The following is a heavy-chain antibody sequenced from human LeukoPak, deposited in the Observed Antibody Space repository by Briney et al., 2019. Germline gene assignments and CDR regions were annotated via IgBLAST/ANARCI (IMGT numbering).Heavy chain of an antibody. J-gene: IGHJ4*02. Sequence: SVKVSCKASGGTFSSYVISWVRQAPGQGLEWMGGIIPIFGTANYAQKFQGRVTITTDESTSTAYMELSSLRSEDTAVYYCASSPYCSSTSCQFLGYYFDYWGQGTLVTVSS. V-gene: IGHV1-69*05. CDR2: IIPIFGTA. D-gene: IGHD2-2*01. CDR1: GGTFSSYV. CDR3: ASSPYCSSTSCQFLGYYFDY.